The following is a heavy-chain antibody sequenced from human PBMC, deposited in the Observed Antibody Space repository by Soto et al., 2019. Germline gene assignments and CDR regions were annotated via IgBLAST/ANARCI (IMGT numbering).Heavy chain of an antibody. CDR2: IYRTGST. D-gene: IGHD1-7*01. J-gene: IGHJ4*02. Sequence: PSETLSLTCAVSGGSFTSNNWWTWVRQPPGQGLEWIGEIYRTGSTNYNPSLKSRVTISLDKSENQLSRKVTSLTAADTAVYYCASRDPGTSVDYWGQGTLVTVSS. CDR3: ASRDPGTSVDY. CDR1: GGSFTSNNW. V-gene: IGHV4-4*02.